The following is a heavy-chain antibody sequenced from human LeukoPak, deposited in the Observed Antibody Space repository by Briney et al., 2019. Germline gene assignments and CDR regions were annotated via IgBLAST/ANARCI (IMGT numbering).Heavy chain of an antibody. V-gene: IGHV3-48*01. CDR1: GFTFSSYS. CDR2: ISSDSTTI. J-gene: IGHJ4*02. D-gene: IGHD3-22*01. Sequence: GGSLRLSCAASGFTFSSYSMNWVRQAPGKGLEWVSYISSDSTTIYYADSVKGRFTISRDNAKNSLYLQMNSLRAEDTAVYYCVNDYYDSSGYYYGVDYWGQGTLVTVSS. CDR3: VNDYYDSSGYYYGVDY.